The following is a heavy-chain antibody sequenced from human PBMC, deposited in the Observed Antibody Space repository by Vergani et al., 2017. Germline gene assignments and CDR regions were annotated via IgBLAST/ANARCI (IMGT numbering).Heavy chain of an antibody. D-gene: IGHD3-22*01. V-gene: IGHV5-51*01. CDR2: IYPGDSHI. J-gene: IGHJ4*02. CDR1: GYSFTTYW. Sequence: EVQLVQSGAEVKKPGESLKISCKGSGYSFTTYWIGWVRQMPGKGLEWMGIIYPGDSHIRYSPSFQGQVTISVDKSINTAYLQWSSLKASDTAMYYCARTYYYASSGYYDSSYFDYWGQGTLVTVSS. CDR3: ARTYYYASSGYYDSSYFDY.